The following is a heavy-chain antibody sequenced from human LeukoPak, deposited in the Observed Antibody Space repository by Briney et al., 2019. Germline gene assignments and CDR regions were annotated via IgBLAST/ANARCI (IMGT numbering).Heavy chain of an antibody. CDR2: ISYDGSNK. CDR1: GLTFNRYA. CDR3: ARDRNLDS. V-gene: IGHV3-30-3*01. J-gene: IGHJ4*02. Sequence: GGSLRLSCAASGLTFNRYAIHWVRQAPGKGLEWVASISYDGSNKYFADSVKGRSTISRDNSKNTVYLQMDSLRAEDTAVYYCARDRNLDSWGQGTLVTVSS.